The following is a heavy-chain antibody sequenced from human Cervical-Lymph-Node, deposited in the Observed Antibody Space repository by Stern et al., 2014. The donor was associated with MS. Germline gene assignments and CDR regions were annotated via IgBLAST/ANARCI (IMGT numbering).Heavy chain of an antibody. CDR1: GGSMKSRSYY. CDR2: VYYDGST. J-gene: IGHJ6*02. V-gene: IGHV4-39*01. Sequence: QVQLVESGPGLVKPSGTLSLTCTISGGSMKSRSYYWVWIRQPPGKGLEWIGSVYYDGSTYYNPSLTSRVTISEDTPKNQFSLQLISATAADTAVYYCARSQDIVVVSAATVEGYYYFGMDVWGQGTTVTVSS. D-gene: IGHD2-2*01. CDR3: ARSQDIVVVSAATVEGYYYFGMDV.